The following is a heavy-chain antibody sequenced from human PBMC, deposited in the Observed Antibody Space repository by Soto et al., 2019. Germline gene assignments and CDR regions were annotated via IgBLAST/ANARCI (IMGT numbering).Heavy chain of an antibody. CDR2: ISYDGSNK. Sequence: GGSLRLSCAASGFTFSSYGMHWVRQAPGKGLEWVAVISYDGSNKYYADSVKGRFTISRDNSKNTLYLQMNSLRAEDTAVYYCAKEIFDYWGQGTLVTVS. CDR3: AKEIFDY. J-gene: IGHJ4*02. V-gene: IGHV3-30*18. CDR1: GFTFSSYG.